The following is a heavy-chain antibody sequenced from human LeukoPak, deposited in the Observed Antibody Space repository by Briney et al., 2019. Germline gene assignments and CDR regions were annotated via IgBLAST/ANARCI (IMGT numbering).Heavy chain of an antibody. J-gene: IGHJ4*02. D-gene: IGHD6-13*01. CDR1: GFTFSSYA. CDR2: ISGSGGST. Sequence: GGSLRLSCAASGFTFSSYAMSWVRQAPGKGLEWVSAISGSGGSTYYADSVKGRFTISRDNSKNTLYLQMNSLRAEDTAVYYCAKYGGDTGYSSSGPNWGQGTLVTVSS. CDR3: AKYGGDTGYSSSGPN. V-gene: IGHV3-23*01.